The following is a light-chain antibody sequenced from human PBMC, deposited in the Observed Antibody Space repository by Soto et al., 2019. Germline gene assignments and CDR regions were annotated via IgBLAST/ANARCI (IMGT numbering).Light chain of an antibody. CDR1: SSDVGGYNY. J-gene: IGLJ1*01. V-gene: IGLV2-14*01. CDR3: SSYTNNSPYV. Sequence: QSALTQPASVSGSPGQSITISCTGTSSDVGGYNYVSWYQQHTGKAPKLMIFEVSNRPSGISIRFSGSKSGNTASLTISGLQTEDEADYYCSSYTNNSPYVFGTGTKVTVL. CDR2: EVS.